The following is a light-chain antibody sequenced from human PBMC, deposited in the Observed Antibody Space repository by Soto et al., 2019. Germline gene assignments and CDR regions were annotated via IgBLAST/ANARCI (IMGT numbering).Light chain of an antibody. CDR2: AAS. CDR1: QAISNS. V-gene: IGKV1-27*01. CDR3: QNYDSAPSWT. J-gene: IGKJ1*01. Sequence: DIQMTQSPSSVASSVGNIVAIAFRAIQAISNSLAWYQQKPGKVPKLLIYAASTLQSGVPSRFSGSGSGTDFTLTISGLQPEDVATYYCQNYDSAPSWTFGQGTKVDIK.